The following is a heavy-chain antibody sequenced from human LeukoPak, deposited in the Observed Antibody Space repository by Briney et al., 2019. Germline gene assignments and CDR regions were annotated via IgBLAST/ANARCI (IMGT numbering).Heavy chain of an antibody. CDR3: ARDQGWQQLPHD. CDR2: IYSGGST. V-gene: IGHV3-53*01. J-gene: IGHJ4*02. D-gene: IGHD6-13*01. CDR1: GFTVSSNY. Sequence: GGSLRLSCAASGFTVSSNYMSWVRQAPGKGLEWVSVIYSGGSTYYADSVKGRSTISRDNSKNTLYLQMNSLRAEDTAVYYCARDQGWQQLPHDWGQGTLVTVSS.